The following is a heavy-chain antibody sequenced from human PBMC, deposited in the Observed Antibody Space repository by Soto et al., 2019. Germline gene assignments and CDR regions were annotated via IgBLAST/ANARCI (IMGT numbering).Heavy chain of an antibody. D-gene: IGHD2-8*02. CDR3: ARLFGGVFDS. CDR1: GGSISSFY. J-gene: IGHJ4*02. V-gene: IGHV4-59*08. Sequence: SETLSLTCTVSGGSISSFYWSWIRQPPGKGLEWIGYIYYSGSSNYNPSLKSRVTISVDTSKNQFSLKLNSVTAADTAVYYCARLFGGVFDSWGQGTLVTVSS. CDR2: IYYSGSS.